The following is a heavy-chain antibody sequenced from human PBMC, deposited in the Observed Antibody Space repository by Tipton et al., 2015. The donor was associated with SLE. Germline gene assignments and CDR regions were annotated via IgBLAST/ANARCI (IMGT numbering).Heavy chain of an antibody. Sequence: TLSLTCAVYGGSFSGYYWSWIRQPPGKGLEWIGEINHSGSTNYNPSLKSRVTISVDTSKNQFSLKLSSVTAADTAVYYCARLVGGGDYVRYFDLWGRGTLVTVSS. D-gene: IGHD4-17*01. CDR2: INHSGST. CDR3: ARLVGGGDYVRYFDL. V-gene: IGHV4-34*01. CDR1: GGSFSGYY. J-gene: IGHJ2*01.